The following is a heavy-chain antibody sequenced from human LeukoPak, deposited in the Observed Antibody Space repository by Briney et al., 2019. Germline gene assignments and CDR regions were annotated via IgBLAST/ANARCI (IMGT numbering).Heavy chain of an antibody. Sequence: GGSLRLSCAASGSTFSSYAMSWVRQAPGKGLEWVSAISGSGGSTYYADSVKGRFTISRDNSKNTLYLQMNSLRAEDTAVYYCAKAGDSSGWYDYYYGMDVWGQGTTVTVSS. V-gene: IGHV3-23*01. D-gene: IGHD6-19*01. CDR3: AKAGDSSGWYDYYYGMDV. CDR1: GSTFSSYA. J-gene: IGHJ6*02. CDR2: ISGSGGST.